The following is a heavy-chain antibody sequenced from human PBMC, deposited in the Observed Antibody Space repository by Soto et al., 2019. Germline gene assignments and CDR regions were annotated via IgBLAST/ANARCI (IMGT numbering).Heavy chain of an antibody. Sequence: QVQLVQSGAEVKKPGSSVKVSCKASGGTFTTYPINWVRQAPGQGLEWMGGIIPMFGTTNYALTFPGRVPITAHESTIAAYMELRRLRSGETVMYYCAGQFTEGDYQYWGQGTLVTVSS. CDR2: IIPMFGTT. CDR3: AGQFTEGDYQY. V-gene: IGHV1-69*01. D-gene: IGHD4-17*01. J-gene: IGHJ4*02. CDR1: GGTFTTYP.